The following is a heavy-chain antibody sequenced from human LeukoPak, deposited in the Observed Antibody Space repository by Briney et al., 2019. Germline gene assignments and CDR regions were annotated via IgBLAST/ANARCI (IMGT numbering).Heavy chain of an antibody. D-gene: IGHD3-22*01. CDR2: IKQDGSEK. V-gene: IGHV3-7*01. CDR1: GFTFSSYW. CDR3: ARVKGPLYYYDSSGYYPNDY. J-gene: IGHJ4*02. Sequence: GGSLRLSCAASGFTFSSYWMSWVRQAPGKGLEWVANIKQDGSEKYYVDSVKGRFTISRDNAKNSLYLQMNSLRAEDTAVYYCARVKGPLYYYDSSGYYPNDYWGQGTLVTVSS.